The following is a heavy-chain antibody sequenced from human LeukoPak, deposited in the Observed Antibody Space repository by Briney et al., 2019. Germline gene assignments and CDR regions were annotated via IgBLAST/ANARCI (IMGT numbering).Heavy chain of an antibody. CDR1: GGSISSYY. CDR3: ARDSIVGAISY. CDR2: IYYSGST. V-gene: IGHV4-59*01. Sequence: SSETLSLTCTVSGGSISSYYWSWIRQPPGKGLEWIGYIYYSGSTNYNPSLKSRVTISVDTSKNQFSLKLSSVTAADTAVYYCARDSIVGAISYWGQGTLVTVSS. J-gene: IGHJ4*02. D-gene: IGHD1-26*01.